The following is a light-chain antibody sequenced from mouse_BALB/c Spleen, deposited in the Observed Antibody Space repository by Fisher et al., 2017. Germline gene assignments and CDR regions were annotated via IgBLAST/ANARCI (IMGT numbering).Light chain of an antibody. Sequence: IVLTQTTAIMSASPGEKVTMTCRASSSISYMHWYQQKPGTSPKRWIYDTSKLASGVPARFSGSGSGTSYSLTISSMEGEDAATYYCQQFTSSPYTFGGGTKLEIK. CDR3: QQFTSSPYT. CDR2: DTS. J-gene: IGKJ2*01. CDR1: SSISY. V-gene: IGKV4-59*01.